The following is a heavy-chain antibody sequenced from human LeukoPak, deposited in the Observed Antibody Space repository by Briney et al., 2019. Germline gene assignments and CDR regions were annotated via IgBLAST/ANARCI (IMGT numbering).Heavy chain of an antibody. D-gene: IGHD2-2*01. V-gene: IGHV2-5*01. CDR2: IYWNDDK. J-gene: IGHJ4*02. Sequence: SGPTLVNPTQTLTLTCTFSGFSLSTSGVGVGWIRQPPGKALEWLALIYWNDDKRYSPSLKSRLTITKDTSKNQVVLTMTNMDPVDTATYYCAKGASNYCCSTSCFDYWGQGTLVTVSS. CDR3: AKGASNYCCSTSCFDY. CDR1: GFSLSTSGVG.